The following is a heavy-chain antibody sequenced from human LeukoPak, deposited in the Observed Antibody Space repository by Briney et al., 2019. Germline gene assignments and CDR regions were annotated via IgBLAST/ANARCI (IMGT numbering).Heavy chain of an antibody. J-gene: IGHJ6*03. D-gene: IGHD3-10*01. CDR3: AKGSGRGYMDV. CDR2: IRSDGGNK. Sequence: HAGGSLRLSCAASGFIFSSYGMHWVRQAPGRGLEWVTFIRSDGGNKYYADSVKGRFTISRDNSKNTLYLQMNSLRAEDTAVYYCAKGSGRGYMDVWGKGTTVTISS. V-gene: IGHV3-30*02. CDR1: GFIFSSYG.